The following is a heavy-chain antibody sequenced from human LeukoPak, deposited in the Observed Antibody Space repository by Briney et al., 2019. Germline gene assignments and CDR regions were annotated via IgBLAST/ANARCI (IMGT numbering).Heavy chain of an antibody. CDR1: GYSVSSGYF. J-gene: IGHJ5*02. CDR2: MNHRGST. CDR3: ARDRRITLFGVVMRWFDP. V-gene: IGHV4-38-2*02. D-gene: IGHD3-3*01. Sequence: SETLSLTCTVSGYSVSSGYFWGWIRQPPGKGLEWIGSMNHRGSTYYNPSLKSRITISVDTSKNQFSLRLNSVTAADTAVYYCARDRRITLFGVVMRWFDPWGQGALVTVSS.